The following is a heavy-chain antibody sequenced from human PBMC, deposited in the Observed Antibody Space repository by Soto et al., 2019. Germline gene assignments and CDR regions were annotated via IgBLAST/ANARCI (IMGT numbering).Heavy chain of an antibody. D-gene: IGHD1-26*01. CDR1: GSTLSHYG. J-gene: IGHJ4*02. CDR2: ISYDGSNK. Sequence: QVQLVESGGGVVQPGRSRRLSCAASGSTLSHYGIHWVRQAPGKGLEWLAVISYDGSNKHYADSVKGRFTVSRDNSKNTLYLQMNSLRAEDTAVYFCARYSGKYQGPIDYWGQGTLVTVSS. CDR3: ARYSGKYQGPIDY. V-gene: IGHV3-30*03.